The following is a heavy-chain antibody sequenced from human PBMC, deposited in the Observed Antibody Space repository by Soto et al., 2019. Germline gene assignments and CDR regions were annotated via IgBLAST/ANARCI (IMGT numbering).Heavy chain of an antibody. CDR2: ISYDGSNK. Sequence: QVQLVESGGGVVQPGRSLRLSCAASGFTFSSYAMHWVRQVPGKGLEWVAVISYDGSNKYYADSVKGRFTISRDNSKNTLYLQMNSLRAEDTAVYYCARVVRFYFDYWGQGTLVTVSS. J-gene: IGHJ4*02. D-gene: IGHD2-2*01. CDR1: GFTFSSYA. CDR3: ARVVRFYFDY. V-gene: IGHV3-30-3*01.